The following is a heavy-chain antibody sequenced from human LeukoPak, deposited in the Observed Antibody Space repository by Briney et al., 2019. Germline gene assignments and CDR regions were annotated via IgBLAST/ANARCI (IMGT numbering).Heavy chain of an antibody. J-gene: IGHJ4*02. V-gene: IGHV3-7*01. CDR1: GFTFSSDW. CDR3: ARGVGRY. CDR2: IKQDGSEK. Sequence: GGSLRLSCAASGFTFSSDWMSWVRQAPGKGLEWVANIKQDGSEKYYVDSVKGRFTISRDNAKNSLYLQMNSLRAEDTAVYYCARGVGRYWGQGTLVTVSS.